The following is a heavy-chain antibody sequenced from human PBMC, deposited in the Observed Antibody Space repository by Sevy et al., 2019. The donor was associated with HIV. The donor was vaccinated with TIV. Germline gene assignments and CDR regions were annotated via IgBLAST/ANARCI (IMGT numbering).Heavy chain of an antibody. CDR1: GFTFSSYA. CDR2: ISYDGSNK. CDR3: SRELKRGYSYGWGANYYYYGMDV. Sequence: GGSLRLSCAASGFTFSSYAMHWVRQAPGKGLEWVAVISYDGSNKYYADSVKGRFTISRDNSKNTLYLQMNSLRAEDTAVYYCSRELKRGYSYGWGANYYYYGMDVWGQGTTVTVSS. J-gene: IGHJ6*02. D-gene: IGHD5-18*01. V-gene: IGHV3-30*04.